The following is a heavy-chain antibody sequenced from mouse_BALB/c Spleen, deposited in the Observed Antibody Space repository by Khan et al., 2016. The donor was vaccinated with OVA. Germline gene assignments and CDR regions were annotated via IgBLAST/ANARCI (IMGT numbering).Heavy chain of an antibody. CDR1: GYSFTNYY. CDR2: VKPNNGNN. J-gene: IGHJ3*01. CDR3: ARGYDFFAY. V-gene: IGHV1-26*01. D-gene: IGHD2-14*01. Sequence: EGQLQQSGPDLVKPGASVKMSCKASGYSFTNYYGNWVKQSHGKSLECIGRVKPNNGNNNYNQKFKGKAILIVDTSSSTAYMELRGLTSEDSAVYYCARGYDFFAYWGQGTLVTVSA.